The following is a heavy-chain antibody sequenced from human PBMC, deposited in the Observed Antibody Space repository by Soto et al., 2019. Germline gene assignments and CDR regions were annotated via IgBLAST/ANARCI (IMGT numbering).Heavy chain of an antibody. V-gene: IGHV3-33*01. CDR1: GFTFSSYG. D-gene: IGHD6-13*01. Sequence: GGSLRLSCAASGFTFSSYGMHWVRQAPGKGLEWVAVIWYDGSNKYYADSVKGRFTISRDNSKNTLYLQMNSLRAEDTAVYYCARGGSYSSSWYFDYWGQGTLVTVSS. J-gene: IGHJ4*02. CDR2: IWYDGSNK. CDR3: ARGGSYSSSWYFDY.